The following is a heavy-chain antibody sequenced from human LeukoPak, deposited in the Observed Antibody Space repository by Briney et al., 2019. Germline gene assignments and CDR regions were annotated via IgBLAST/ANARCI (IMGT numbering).Heavy chain of an antibody. CDR1: GGSISSYY. J-gene: IGHJ6*02. D-gene: IGHD6-19*01. Sequence: SETLSLTCTVSGGSISSYYWSWIRQPPGKGLEWIGYIYYSGSTNYNPSLKSRVTISVDTSKNQFSLKLSSVTAADTAVYYCARTAGYSSGWYGDYYGMDVWGQGTTVTVSS. CDR2: IYYSGST. CDR3: ARTAGYSSGWYGDYYGMDV. V-gene: IGHV4-59*08.